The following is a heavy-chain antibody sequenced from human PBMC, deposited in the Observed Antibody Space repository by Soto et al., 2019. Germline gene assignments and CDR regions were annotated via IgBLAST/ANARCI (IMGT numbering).Heavy chain of an antibody. CDR3: ARTNDYYYFDY. CDR1: GGTFSSYT. V-gene: IGHV1-69*02. Sequence: QVQLVQSGAEVKKPGSSVKVSCKASGGTFSSYTISWVRQAPGQGLEWMGRIIPILGIANYAQKFQGRVTITADQSTSTAYMELSSLRSEDTAVYYCARTNDYYYFDYWGQGTLVTVSS. CDR2: IIPILGIA. D-gene: IGHD4-17*01. J-gene: IGHJ4*02.